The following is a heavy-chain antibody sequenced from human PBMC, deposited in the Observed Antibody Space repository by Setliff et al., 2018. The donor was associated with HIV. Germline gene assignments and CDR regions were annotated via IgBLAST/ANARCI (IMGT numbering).Heavy chain of an antibody. V-gene: IGHV4-4*07. D-gene: IGHD3-3*01. J-gene: IGHJ6*03. CDR3: ARGNIDYWTGYYSRSGYFYYMDV. CDR1: GGSISSETFS. CDR2: IYTSGST. Sequence: SETLSLTCTVSGGSISSETFSWNWIRQPAGKGLEWIGRIYTSGSTDYNPSLKSRVTMSVDTSKNQFSLNLSSVTAADTAVYYCARGNIDYWTGYYSRSGYFYYMDVWGRGTTVTVSS.